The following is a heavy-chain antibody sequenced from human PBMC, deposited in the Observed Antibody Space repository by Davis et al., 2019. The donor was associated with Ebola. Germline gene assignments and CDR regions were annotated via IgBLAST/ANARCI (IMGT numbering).Heavy chain of an antibody. J-gene: IGHJ4*02. CDR1: GGSFSGYY. V-gene: IGHV4-34*01. CDR3: AKRADY. CDR2: INHSGST. Sequence: SETLSLTCAVYGGSFSGYYWSWIRQPPGKGLEWIGEINHSGSTNYNPSLKSRVTISVDTSKNQFSLKLSSVTAADTAVYYCAKRADYWGQGTLVTVSS.